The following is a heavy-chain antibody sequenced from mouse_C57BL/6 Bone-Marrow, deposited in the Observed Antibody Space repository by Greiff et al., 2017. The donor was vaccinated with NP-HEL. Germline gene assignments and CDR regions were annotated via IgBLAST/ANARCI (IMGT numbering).Heavy chain of an antibody. CDR2: ISYDGSN. CDR1: GYSITSGYY. Sequence: EVKLQESGPGLVKPSQSLSLTCSVTGYSITSGYYWNWIRQFPGNKLEWMGYISYDGSNNYNPSLKNRISITRDTSKNQFFLKLNSVTTEDTATYYCARETTVVARYFDVWGTGTTVTVSS. CDR3: ARETTVVARYFDV. V-gene: IGHV3-6*01. D-gene: IGHD1-1*01. J-gene: IGHJ1*03.